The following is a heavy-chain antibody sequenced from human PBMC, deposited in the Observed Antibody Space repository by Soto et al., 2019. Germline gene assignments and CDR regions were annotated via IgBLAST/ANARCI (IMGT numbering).Heavy chain of an antibody. CDR2: ISGSGGST. J-gene: IGHJ4*02. CDR3: ASRHCSGGSCYPFDY. CDR1: GFTFSSYA. Sequence: EVQLLESGGGLVQPGGSLRLSCAASGFTFSSYAMSWVRQAPGKGLEWVSSISGSGGSTYYADSVKGRFTISRYNSKNTLYLQMNSLRAEDTAVYYCASRHCSGGSCYPFDYWGQGTLVTVSS. D-gene: IGHD2-15*01. V-gene: IGHV3-23*01.